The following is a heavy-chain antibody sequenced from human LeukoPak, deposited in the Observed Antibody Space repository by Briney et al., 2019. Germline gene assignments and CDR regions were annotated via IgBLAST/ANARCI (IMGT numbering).Heavy chain of an antibody. CDR1: GFTMSNYG. J-gene: IGHJ4*02. CDR2: IRSAVDTT. Sequence: GGSLRLSRAASGFTMSNYGVSWVRQAPGKGLEWVSGIRSAVDTTHYADSVKGRFIISRDNSKNTLSLQLNSLRPEDTALYYCAKHFCTGLDCSLFDSWGQGTLVTGSS. V-gene: IGHV3-23*01. D-gene: IGHD3/OR15-3a*01. CDR3: AKHFCTGLDCSLFDS.